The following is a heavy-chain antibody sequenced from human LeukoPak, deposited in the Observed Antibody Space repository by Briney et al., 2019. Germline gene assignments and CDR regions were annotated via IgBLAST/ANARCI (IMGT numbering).Heavy chain of an antibody. CDR3: ARMAAGNTGPFDY. J-gene: IGHJ4*02. V-gene: IGHV4-4*07. D-gene: IGHD6-19*01. CDR2: INSRGGT. Sequence: PSETLSLTCTVSGDSISSFYWSWIRQPAGKGLEWIGHINSRGGTNYNPSLKSRVTMSVDTSKNQFSLKVSSVTAADTAVYYCARMAAGNTGPFDYWGQGTLVTVSS. CDR1: GDSISSFY.